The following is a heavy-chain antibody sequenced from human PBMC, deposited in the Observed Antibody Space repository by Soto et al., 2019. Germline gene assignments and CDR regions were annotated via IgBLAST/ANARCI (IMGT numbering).Heavy chain of an antibody. CDR2: ISWNGGST. V-gene: IGHV3-20*04. Sequence: EVQLVESGGGVVRPGGSLRLSCAASGFTFDDYGMSWVRQAPGKGLEWVSGISWNGGSTIYVDSEKGRFTISRDNAKSSLYLQMNSLTIEDTALYYCARIRVRGVFYYYYGMDVWGQGTTVTVSS. D-gene: IGHD3-10*01. J-gene: IGHJ6*02. CDR1: GFTFDDYG. CDR3: ARIRVRGVFYYYYGMDV.